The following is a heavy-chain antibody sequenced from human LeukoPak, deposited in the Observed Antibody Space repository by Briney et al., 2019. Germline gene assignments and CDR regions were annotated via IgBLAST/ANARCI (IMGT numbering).Heavy chain of an antibody. CDR2: IYYSGST. J-gene: IGHJ4*02. D-gene: IGHD3-22*01. V-gene: IGHV4-59*01. CDR1: GGSISSYY. CDR3: ARSLPDYYDSSGYPTHFDY. Sequence: PSETLSLTCTVSGGSISSYYWSWIRQPPGKGLEWIGYIYYSGSTNYNPSLKSRVTISVDTSKNQFSLKLSSVTAADTAVYYCARSLPDYYDSSGYPTHFDYWGQGTLVTVSS.